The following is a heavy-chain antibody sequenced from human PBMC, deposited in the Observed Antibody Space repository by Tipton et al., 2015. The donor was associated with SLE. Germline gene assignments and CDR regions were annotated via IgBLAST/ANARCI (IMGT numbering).Heavy chain of an antibody. CDR3: ARDGAMIVPRGSFDI. CDR1: GGSISSYH. J-gene: IGHJ3*02. Sequence: LRLSCTVSGGSISSYHWSWIRQPAGKGLEWIGRIYTSGSTNYNPSLKSRVTMSVDTSKNQFSLKLSSVTAADTAVYYCARDGAMIVPRGSFDIWGQGTMVTVSS. D-gene: IGHD3-22*01. CDR2: IYTSGST. V-gene: IGHV4-4*07.